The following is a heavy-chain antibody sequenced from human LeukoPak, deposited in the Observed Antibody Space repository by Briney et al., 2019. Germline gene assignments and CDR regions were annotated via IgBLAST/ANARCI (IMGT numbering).Heavy chain of an antibody. J-gene: IGHJ5*02. V-gene: IGHV4-34*01. CDR3: ARKEGGQLVNTRRWFDP. CDR1: DGSFSGYS. D-gene: IGHD6-13*01. CDR2: INHSGST. Sequence: SETLSLTCAVYDGSFSGYSWTWIRQPPGKGLEWIGEINHSGSTNYNPSLKSRVTISVDTSKNQFSLKLRSVTAADTAVYYCARKEGGQLVNTRRWFDPWGQGTLVTVSS.